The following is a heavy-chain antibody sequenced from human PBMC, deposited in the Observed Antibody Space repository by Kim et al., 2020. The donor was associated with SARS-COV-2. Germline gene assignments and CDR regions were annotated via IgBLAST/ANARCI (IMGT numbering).Heavy chain of an antibody. D-gene: IGHD1-1*01. Sequence: GGSLRLSCTASGFSFSTYGMHWVRQAPGKGLEWVAVISLDGSEKYYADSMKGRFTFSRDNSKNTLYLQMNSLRAEDTAMYYCAKYQDNTGWNRPIDPWG. J-gene: IGHJ5*02. CDR3: AKYQDNTGWNRPIDP. CDR2: ISLDGSEK. CDR1: GFSFSTYG. V-gene: IGHV3-30*18.